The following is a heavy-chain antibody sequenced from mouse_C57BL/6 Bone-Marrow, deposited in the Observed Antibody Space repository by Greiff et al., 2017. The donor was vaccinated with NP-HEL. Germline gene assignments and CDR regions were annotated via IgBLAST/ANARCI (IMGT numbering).Heavy chain of an antibody. Sequence: QVQLQQSGPGLVAPSQSLSITCTVSGFSLTSYGVHWVRQPPGKGLEWLVVIWSDGSTTYHSAIKSRLSISKDNSKRQVFLKMNSLQTDDTAMYYCARQGITTVVATTDYWGQGTTLTVSS. D-gene: IGHD1-1*01. CDR2: IWSDGST. CDR1: GFSLTSYG. J-gene: IGHJ2*01. V-gene: IGHV2-6-1*01. CDR3: ARQGITTVVATTDY.